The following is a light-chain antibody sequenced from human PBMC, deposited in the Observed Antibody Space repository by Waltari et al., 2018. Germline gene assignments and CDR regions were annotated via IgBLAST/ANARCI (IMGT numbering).Light chain of an antibody. Sequence: QSVLKQPPSVSAAPGQKVTISCSGYSSNIGNNYVSWYQQLPGTAPKLLIYANRGRPSGSPARFSGSKSGTSATLDITGLQTGDEADYFCGTWDSGLRAVVFGGGTKLTVL. CDR3: GTWDSGLRAVV. V-gene: IGLV1-51*01. CDR1: SSNIGNNY. J-gene: IGLJ3*02. CDR2: ANR.